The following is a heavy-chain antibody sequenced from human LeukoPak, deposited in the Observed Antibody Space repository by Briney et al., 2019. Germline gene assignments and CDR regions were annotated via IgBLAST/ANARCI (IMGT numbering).Heavy chain of an antibody. Sequence: GSLRLSCAASGFTFSSYAMSWVRQAPGKGLEWVSAISGSGGSTYYADSVKGRFTISRDNSKNTLYLQMNSLRAEDTAVYYCALRLGHSSGWYEDWGQGTLVTVSS. J-gene: IGHJ4*02. CDR3: ALRLGHSSGWYED. CDR1: GFTFSSYA. D-gene: IGHD6-19*01. CDR2: ISGSGGST. V-gene: IGHV3-23*01.